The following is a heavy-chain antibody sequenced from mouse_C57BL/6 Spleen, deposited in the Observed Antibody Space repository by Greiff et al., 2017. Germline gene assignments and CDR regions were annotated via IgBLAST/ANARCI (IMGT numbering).Heavy chain of an antibody. D-gene: IGHD2-4*01. CDR1: GYTFTSYG. CDR2: IYPRSGNT. J-gene: IGHJ3*01. CDR3: ARYYYDSPFAY. Sequence: VQLQQSGAELARPGASVKLSCKASGYTFTSYGISWVKQRTGQGLEWIGEIYPRSGNTYYNEKFKGKATLTADKSSNTAYMELRSLTSEDSAVYFCARYYYDSPFAYWGQGTLVTVSA. V-gene: IGHV1-81*01.